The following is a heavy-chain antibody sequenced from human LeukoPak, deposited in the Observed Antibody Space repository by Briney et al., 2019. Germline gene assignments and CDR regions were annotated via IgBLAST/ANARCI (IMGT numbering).Heavy chain of an antibody. CDR3: ARSVPFGSGADV. D-gene: IGHD2-15*01. CDR1: GGSISSGGYY. V-gene: IGHV4-31*03. J-gene: IGHJ3*01. Sequence: SETLSLTCTVSGGSISSGGYYWSWIRQHPGKGLEWIGYIYYSGNIYYSPSLECRVSISLDMSNNQFSLKLSYVTAADTAVYYCARSVPFGSGADVWGQGTMVTVSS. CDR2: IYYSGNI.